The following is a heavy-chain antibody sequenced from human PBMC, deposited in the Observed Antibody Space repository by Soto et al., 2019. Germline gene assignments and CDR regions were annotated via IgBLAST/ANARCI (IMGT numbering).Heavy chain of an antibody. CDR2: ISYDGSNK. D-gene: IGHD3-3*02. CDR3: AHTLGGAHFPGGPDV. J-gene: IGHJ6*02. V-gene: IGHV3-30-3*01. Sequence: QVQLVESGGGVVQPGRSLRLSCAASGFTFSSYAMHWVRQAPGKGLEWVAVISYDGSNKYYADSVKGRFTISRDNSTNTLYLQMNSLRAEDTAVYYCAHTLGGAHFPGGPDVWGQGTTVTVSS. CDR1: GFTFSSYA.